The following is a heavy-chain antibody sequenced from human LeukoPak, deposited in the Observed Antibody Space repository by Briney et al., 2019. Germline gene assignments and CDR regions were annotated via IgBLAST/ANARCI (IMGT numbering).Heavy chain of an antibody. J-gene: IGHJ4*02. V-gene: IGHV3-23*01. CDR3: AKVVSGYHFDY. CDR2: ISGSGGNT. CDR1: GFTFSSYG. Sequence: GGSLGLSCAASGFTFSSYGMSWVRRAPGKGPEWVSGISGSGGNTYYADSVKGRFTISRDNSQDTLYLQMNTLRAEDTAVYYCAKVVSGYHFDYWGQGTLVTVSS. D-gene: IGHD5-12*01.